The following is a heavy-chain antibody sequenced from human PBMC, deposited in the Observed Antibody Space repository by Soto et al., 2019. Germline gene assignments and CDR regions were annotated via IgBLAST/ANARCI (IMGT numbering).Heavy chain of an antibody. CDR3: ARWVGGSMYDNSGKYDS. J-gene: IGHJ5*01. V-gene: IGHV3-30*03. CDR2: VAYDGSKT. Sequence: QVQLVESGGGVVQPGRSLRLTCAASGFTFSSNGMHWVRQAPGKGLEWVALVAYDGSKTYYGDSVRDRFTISRDNSENTLYLQMNSLRAEDTAVYYCARWVGGSMYDNSGKYDSWGQGTLVTVSS. CDR1: GFTFSSNG. D-gene: IGHD3-22*01.